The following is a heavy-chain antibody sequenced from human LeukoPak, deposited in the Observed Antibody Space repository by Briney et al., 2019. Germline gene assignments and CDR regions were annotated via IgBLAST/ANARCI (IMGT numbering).Heavy chain of an antibody. J-gene: IGHJ4*02. Sequence: GESMKISCKGSEYIFTSYLIGWVRQMPGKGLEWRGVIYSGESNNKYSQSFHGQATISAYKSSSTAYLQWSSLKASYTAMYYCARHVGIAVDYVDYWGQGTLVTVSS. V-gene: IGHV5-51*01. D-gene: IGHD6-19*01. CDR3: ARHVGIAVDYVDY. CDR2: IYSGESNN. CDR1: EYIFTSYL.